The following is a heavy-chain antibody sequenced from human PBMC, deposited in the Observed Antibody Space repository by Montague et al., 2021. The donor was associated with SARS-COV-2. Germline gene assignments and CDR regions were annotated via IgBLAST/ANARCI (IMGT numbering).Heavy chain of an antibody. V-gene: IGHV4-59*01. D-gene: IGHD3-22*01. Sequence: SETLSLTCTVFGGSISNYYWSWIRQPPGRGLEWIGYIYYSGSTDYSPSXKSRVTISLDTSKNQFSLKVTSVTAADTAVYYCARGGGYYNYGLDVWGPGTTVTVSS. J-gene: IGHJ6*02. CDR3: ARGGGYYNYGLDV. CDR1: GGSISNYY. CDR2: IYYSGST.